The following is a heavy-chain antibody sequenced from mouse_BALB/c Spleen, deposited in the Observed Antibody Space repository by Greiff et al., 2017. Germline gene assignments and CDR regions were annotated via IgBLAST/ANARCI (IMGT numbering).Heavy chain of an antibody. J-gene: IGHJ2*01. CDR1: GFTFSSYT. V-gene: IGHV5-6-4*01. CDR3: TRDYYGSRFDY. D-gene: IGHD1-1*01. Sequence: DVHLVESGGGLVKPGGSLKLSCAASGFTFSSYTMSWVRQTPEKRLEWVATISSGGSYTYYPDSVKGRFTISRDNAKNTLYLQMSSLKSEDTAMYYCTRDYYGSRFDYWGQGTTLTVSS. CDR2: ISSGGSYT.